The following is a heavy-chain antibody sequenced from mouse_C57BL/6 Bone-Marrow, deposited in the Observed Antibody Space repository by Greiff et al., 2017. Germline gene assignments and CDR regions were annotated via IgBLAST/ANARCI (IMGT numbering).Heavy chain of an antibody. V-gene: IGHV1-55*01. Sequence: QVHVKQPGAELVKPGASVKMSCKASGYTFTSYWITWVKQRPGQGLEWIGDIYPGSGSTNYNEKFKSKATLTVDTSSSTAYMQLSSLTSEDSAVYYCGATVVATDYFDYWGQGTTLTVSS. CDR2: IYPGSGST. D-gene: IGHD1-1*01. CDR3: GATVVATDYFDY. J-gene: IGHJ2*01. CDR1: GYTFTSYW.